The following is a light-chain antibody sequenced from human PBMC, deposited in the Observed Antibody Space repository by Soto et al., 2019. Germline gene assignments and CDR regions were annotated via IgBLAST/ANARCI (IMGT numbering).Light chain of an antibody. Sequence: EIVLTQSPGTLSLSPGERATLSCRASQSVSSSYLAWYQQKPGQAPRLLIYGASSRATGIPDRFIGSGSGTDFTLTISRLEPEDFAVYYCQQDGSPPPVTFGQGTRLEIK. J-gene: IGKJ5*01. CDR1: QSVSSSY. CDR3: QQDGSPPPVT. CDR2: GAS. V-gene: IGKV3-20*01.